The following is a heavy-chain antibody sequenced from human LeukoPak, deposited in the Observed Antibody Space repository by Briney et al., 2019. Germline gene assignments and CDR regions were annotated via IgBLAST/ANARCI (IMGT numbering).Heavy chain of an antibody. CDR1: GYSISSGYY. CDR2: INHSGST. J-gene: IGHJ4*02. CDR3: ARHCSSTSCYFRR. V-gene: IGHV4-38-2*01. Sequence: KSSETLSLTCAVSGYSISSGYYWGWIRQPPGKGLDWIGTINHSGSTYYNPSLKSRVTISVDTSKNQFSLKLSSVTAADTAVYYCARHCSSTSCYFRRWGQGTLVTVSS. D-gene: IGHD2-2*01.